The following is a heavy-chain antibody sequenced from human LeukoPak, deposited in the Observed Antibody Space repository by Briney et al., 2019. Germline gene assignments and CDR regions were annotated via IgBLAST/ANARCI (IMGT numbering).Heavy chain of an antibody. Sequence: PGGSLRLSCAASGFTFSSYAMSWVRQAPGKGLEWVSAIGGSGGSTYYADSVKGRFTISRDNSKNTLYLQMNSLRAEDTAVYYCAKIDRPGIDILSLGYYFDYWGQGTLVTVSS. D-gene: IGHD3-9*01. CDR2: IGGSGGST. J-gene: IGHJ4*02. CDR3: AKIDRPGIDILSLGYYFDY. V-gene: IGHV3-23*01. CDR1: GFTFSSYA.